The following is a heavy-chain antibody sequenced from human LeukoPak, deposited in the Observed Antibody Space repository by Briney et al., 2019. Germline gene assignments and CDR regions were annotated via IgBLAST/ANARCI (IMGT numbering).Heavy chain of an antibody. V-gene: IGHV1-46*01. Sequence: ASVKVSCKASGYTFTSYYMHWVRQAPGRGLEWMGIINPSGGSTSYAQKFQGRVTMTRDTSTSTVYMELSSLRSEDTAVYYCARVDGQQLVPGAFDIWGQGTMVTVSS. CDR1: GYTFTSYY. CDR2: INPSGGST. CDR3: ARVDGQQLVPGAFDI. J-gene: IGHJ3*02. D-gene: IGHD6-13*01.